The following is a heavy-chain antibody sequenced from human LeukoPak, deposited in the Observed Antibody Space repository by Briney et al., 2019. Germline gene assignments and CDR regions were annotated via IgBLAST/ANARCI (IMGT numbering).Heavy chain of an antibody. V-gene: IGHV3-33*01. CDR1: GFTFSSYG. D-gene: IGHD1-26*01. Sequence: WGSLRLSCAASGFTFSSYGMHWVRQAPGKGLEWVAVIWYDGSNKYYADSVKGRFTISRDNSKNTLYLQMNSLRAEDTAVYYCARSYCSPGCLDYWGQGTLVTVSS. CDR2: IWYDGSNK. CDR3: ARSYCSPGCLDY. J-gene: IGHJ4*02.